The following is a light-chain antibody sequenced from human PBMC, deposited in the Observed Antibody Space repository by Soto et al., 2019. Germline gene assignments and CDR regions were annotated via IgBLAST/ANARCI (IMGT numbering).Light chain of an antibody. J-gene: IGKJ5*01. V-gene: IGKV1-39*01. CDR1: QSISSY. CDR3: QQSYSTPIT. CDR2: AAS. Sequence: IQMTNSPSSLSASVLYIFTITFRASQSISSYLNWYQQKPGKAPKLLIYAASSLQSGVPSRFSGSGSGTDFTLNISSLQPEDFATYYCQQSYSTPITFGQGTRLE.